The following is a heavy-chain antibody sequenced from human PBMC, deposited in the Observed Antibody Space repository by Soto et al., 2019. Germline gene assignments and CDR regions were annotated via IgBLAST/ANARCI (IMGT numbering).Heavy chain of an antibody. J-gene: IGHJ4*02. Sequence: SVKVSCKASGGTFSSYAISWVRQAPGQGLEWMGGIIPIFGTANHAQKFQGRVTITADESTSTAYMELSSLRSEDTAVYYCARDLWFSARPPNWGQGTLVTVSS. CDR3: ARDLWFSARPPN. V-gene: IGHV1-69*13. CDR1: GGTFSSYA. CDR2: IIPIFGTA. D-gene: IGHD3-10*01.